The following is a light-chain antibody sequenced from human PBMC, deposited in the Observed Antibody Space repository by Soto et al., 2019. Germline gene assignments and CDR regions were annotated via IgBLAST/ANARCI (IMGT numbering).Light chain of an antibody. CDR3: QRYGSSPRWT. CDR1: QSVSSSY. Sequence: EIVLTQSPGTLSLSPGERATLSCRASQSVSSSYLAWYQQKPGQAPRLLIYGASRRATGIPDRFSGNGSGTDFTLTISRLEPEDFAVYYCQRYGSSPRWTFGQGTKVEIK. J-gene: IGKJ1*01. CDR2: GAS. V-gene: IGKV3-20*01.